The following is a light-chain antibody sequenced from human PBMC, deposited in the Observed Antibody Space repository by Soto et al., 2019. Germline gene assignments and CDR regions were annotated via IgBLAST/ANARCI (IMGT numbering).Light chain of an antibody. J-gene: IGKJ1*01. V-gene: IGKV1-5*03. Sequence: STLSASVGGRLTITCRASQTLSKWLAWYQQKPERPPKLLIYKASSLQSGVPSRFSGSGSGTDFTLTISRLEPEDFAVYYCQQYGSSGTFGQGTKV. CDR2: KAS. CDR1: QTLSKW. CDR3: QQYGSSGT.